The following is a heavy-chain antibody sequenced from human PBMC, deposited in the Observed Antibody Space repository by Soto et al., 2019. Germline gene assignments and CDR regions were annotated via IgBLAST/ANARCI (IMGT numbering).Heavy chain of an antibody. V-gene: IGHV4-39*01. CDR3: ARHSSSWYYFQH. D-gene: IGHD6-13*01. CDR2: IYYSGST. J-gene: IGHJ1*01. CDR1: GGSISSSSYY. Sequence: PSETLSLTCTVSGGSISSSSYYWGWIRQPPGKGLEWIGSIYYSGSTYYNPSLKSRVTISVDTSKNQFSLKLSSVTAADTAVYYCARHSSSWYYFQHWGQGTLVTVSS.